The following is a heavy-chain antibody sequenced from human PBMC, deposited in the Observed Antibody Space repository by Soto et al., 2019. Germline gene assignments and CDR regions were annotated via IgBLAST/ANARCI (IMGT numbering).Heavy chain of an antibody. CDR1: GYTFTSYA. CDR2: INAANGNT. J-gene: IGHJ6*03. Sequence: AASVKVSCKASGYTFTSYAMHWVRQAPGQRLEWMGWINAANGNTKYSQKFQGRVTITRDTSASTAFMELSSLRSEDTAVYYCARVDYFYYMDVWGKGTTVTVSS. V-gene: IGHV1-3*01. CDR3: ARVDYFYYMDV.